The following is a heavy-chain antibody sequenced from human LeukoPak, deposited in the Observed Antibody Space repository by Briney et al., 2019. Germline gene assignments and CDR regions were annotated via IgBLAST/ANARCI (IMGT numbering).Heavy chain of an antibody. D-gene: IGHD1-26*01. CDR3: AKRSGGSYGYFDY. CDR1: GFTFSNYA. V-gene: IGHV3-23*01. Sequence: PRGSLRLSCEASGFTFSNYAMSWVRQAPGKGLEWVSAISGSGGNSYYADSVKGRFTISRDDSKNTLYLQINSLRVEDTAAYYCAKRSGGSYGYFDYWGQGTPVTVSS. CDR2: ISGSGGNS. J-gene: IGHJ4*02.